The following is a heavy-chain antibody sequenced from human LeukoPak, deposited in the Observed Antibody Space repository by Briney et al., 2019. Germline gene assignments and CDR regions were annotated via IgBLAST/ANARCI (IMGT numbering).Heavy chain of an antibody. D-gene: IGHD3-22*01. Sequence: SQTLSLTCTVSGGSISSGDYYWSWIRQPPGKGLEWIGYIYYSGSTYYNPSLKSRVIISVDTSKNQFSLKLSSVTAADTAVYYCARYPYDNSGFYQIGFDYWGQGTLVTVSS. J-gene: IGHJ4*02. CDR3: ARYPYDNSGFYQIGFDY. CDR2: IYYSGST. V-gene: IGHV4-30-4*08. CDR1: GGSISSGDYY.